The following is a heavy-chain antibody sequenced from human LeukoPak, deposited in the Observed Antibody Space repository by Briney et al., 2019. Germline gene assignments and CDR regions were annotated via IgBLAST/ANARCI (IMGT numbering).Heavy chain of an antibody. J-gene: IGHJ4*02. CDR2: IRYDGSNK. Sequence: GGSLRLSCAASGFTFSSYSMNWVRQAPGKGLEWVAFIRYDGSNKYYADSVKGRFTISRDNSKNTLYLQMNSLRAEDTAVYYCAKDRFIAAAGLYFDYWGQGTLVTVSS. D-gene: IGHD6-13*01. V-gene: IGHV3-30*02. CDR3: AKDRFIAAAGLYFDY. CDR1: GFTFSSYS.